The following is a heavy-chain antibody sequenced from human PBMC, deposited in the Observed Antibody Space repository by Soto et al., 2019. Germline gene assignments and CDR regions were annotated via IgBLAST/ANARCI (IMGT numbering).Heavy chain of an antibody. V-gene: IGHV4-59*08. D-gene: IGHD3-16*01. CDR1: GDSITGHY. Sequence: QVQLQESGPGLVKPSETLSLTCIVSGDSITGHYWSWVRQSPGKGLECIGYIYYTGSTIYNPSLKSGVTIAIDTSKNHFSLNLSSVSAADTAVYYCARLPGWGTHPPFDYWGQGALVTVSS. CDR3: ARLPGWGTHPPFDY. J-gene: IGHJ4*02. CDR2: IYYTGST.